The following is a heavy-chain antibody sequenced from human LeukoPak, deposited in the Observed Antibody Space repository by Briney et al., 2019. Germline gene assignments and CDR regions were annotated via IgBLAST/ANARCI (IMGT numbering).Heavy chain of an antibody. J-gene: IGHJ1*01. CDR3: TTWDFWSGYYTGKYFQH. V-gene: IGHV3-23*01. CDR1: GFTFSSYA. Sequence: PGGSLRLSCAASGFTFSSYAMSWVRQAPGKGLEWVSAISGSGGSTYYADSVKGRFTISRDNSKNTLYLQMNSLKTEDTAVYYCTTWDFWSGYYTGKYFQHWGQGTLVTVSS. CDR2: ISGSGGST. D-gene: IGHD3-3*01.